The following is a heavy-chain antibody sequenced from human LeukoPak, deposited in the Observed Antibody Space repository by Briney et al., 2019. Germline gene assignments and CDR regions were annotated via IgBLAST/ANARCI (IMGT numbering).Heavy chain of an antibody. J-gene: IGHJ6*02. CDR2: MNPNNGNT. CDR1: GYTFTSYD. Sequence: GASVKLSCKASGYTFTSYDINWVRQATGQGLEWMGWMNPNNGNTGYAQKFQGRVTMTRSTSISTAYMELSSLRSEDTAVYYCARPASSSWPLYYYYGMDVWGQGTTVTVSS. V-gene: IGHV1-8*01. D-gene: IGHD6-13*01. CDR3: ARPASSSWPLYYYYGMDV.